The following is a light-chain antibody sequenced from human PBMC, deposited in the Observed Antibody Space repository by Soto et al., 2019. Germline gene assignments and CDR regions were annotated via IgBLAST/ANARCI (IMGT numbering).Light chain of an antibody. CDR2: ATS. V-gene: IGKV1-39*01. Sequence: DIQMTQSPSSLSASVGARVTITCRASQSISTYLHWYQQKPGTAPKLLIYATSNLQSGVPSRFSGSGSGTDFTLTINSIQPEDFATYYCQQAYSTPWTFGQGTKVDIK. CDR1: QSISTY. CDR3: QQAYSTPWT. J-gene: IGKJ1*01.